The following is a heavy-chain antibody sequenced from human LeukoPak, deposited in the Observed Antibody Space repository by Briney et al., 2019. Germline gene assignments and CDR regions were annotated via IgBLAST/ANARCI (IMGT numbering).Heavy chain of an antibody. CDR1: GYIFTNYA. Sequence: ASVKVSCKASGYIFTNYAMHWVRQAPGQRLEWMGRISGGSGDTKYSQKFQDRVTMTRDTSTSTVYMELSSLRSEDTAVYYCARDGLYSSSWTNWYFDLWGRGTLVTVSS. V-gene: IGHV1-3*01. CDR2: ISGGSGDT. J-gene: IGHJ2*01. CDR3: ARDGLYSSSWTNWYFDL. D-gene: IGHD6-13*01.